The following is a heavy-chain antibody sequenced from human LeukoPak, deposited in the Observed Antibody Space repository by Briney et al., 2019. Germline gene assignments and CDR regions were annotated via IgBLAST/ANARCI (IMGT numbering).Heavy chain of an antibody. CDR1: GFPFTTYW. CDR2: INSDGSST. CDR3: ARDWIDRGTFDP. V-gene: IGHV3-74*01. Sequence: GGSLRLSCAASGFPFTTYWMHWVRQAPGKGLVWVSGINSDGSSTTYADSVKGRFTISRDNAKNTMYLQMNSLRAEDTAVYYCARDWIDRGTFDPWGQGTLVNVSS. J-gene: IGHJ5*02. D-gene: IGHD2-2*03.